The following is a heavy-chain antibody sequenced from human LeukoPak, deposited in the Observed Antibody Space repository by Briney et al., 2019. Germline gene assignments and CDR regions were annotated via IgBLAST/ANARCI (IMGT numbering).Heavy chain of an antibody. CDR1: GFTFSSYG. D-gene: IGHD3-9*01. CDR2: IWYDGSNK. V-gene: IGHV3-30*19. J-gene: IGHJ4*02. CDR3: ARVGRYFDWLLAHLDY. Sequence: GGSLRLSCAASGFTFSSYGMHWVRQAPGKGLGWVAVIWYDGSNKYYADSVKGRFTISRDNSKNTLYLQMNSLRAEDTAVYYCARVGRYFDWLLAHLDYWGQGTLVTVSS.